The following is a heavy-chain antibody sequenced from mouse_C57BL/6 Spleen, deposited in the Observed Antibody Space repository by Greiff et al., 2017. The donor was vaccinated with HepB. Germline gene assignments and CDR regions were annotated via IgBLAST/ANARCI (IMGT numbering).Heavy chain of an antibody. D-gene: IGHD3-1*01. CDR1: GYAFTKYW. CDR3: ARSGSGDDYYAMDY. V-gene: IGHV1-54*01. CDR2: INPGSGGT. Sequence: VQLQQSGAELVRPGTSVKVSCKASGYAFTKYWIEWVKQRPGQGLEWIGVINPGSGGTHYNEKFKGKATLTADKSSSTAYMQLSSLTSEDSAVYFCARSGSGDDYYAMDYWGQGTSVTVSS. J-gene: IGHJ4*01.